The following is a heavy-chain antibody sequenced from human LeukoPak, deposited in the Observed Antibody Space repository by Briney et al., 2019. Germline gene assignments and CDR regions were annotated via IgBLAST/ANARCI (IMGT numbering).Heavy chain of an antibody. CDR2: IDPNSGGT. J-gene: IGHJ6*02. V-gene: IGHV1-2*02. CDR1: GYIFTDYY. Sequence: ASVKVSCKASGYIFTDYYIHWIRQAPGQGLERMGWIDPNSGGTHHAPNFQGRATMTRDTSSSTVYMDLSRLRSADTAIYYCARSRTTFYYYGMHVWGLGTSVTVSS. CDR3: ARSRTTFYYYGMHV. D-gene: IGHD1-1*01.